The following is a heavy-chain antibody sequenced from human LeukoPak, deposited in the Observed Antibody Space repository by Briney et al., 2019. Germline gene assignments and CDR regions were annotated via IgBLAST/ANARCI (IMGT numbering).Heavy chain of an antibody. Sequence: PGGSLRLSCAASGFTFSSYAMSWVRQAPGKGLDWVSAIHGGGGSTYYADSVKGRFTISRDNSKSTLYLQVNSLKAEDTAVYYCAKHGRTGRSWGYFDLWGRGTLVTVSS. CDR3: AKHGRTGRSWGYFDL. D-gene: IGHD1-1*01. J-gene: IGHJ2*01. CDR1: GFTFSSYA. V-gene: IGHV3-23*01. CDR2: IHGGGGST.